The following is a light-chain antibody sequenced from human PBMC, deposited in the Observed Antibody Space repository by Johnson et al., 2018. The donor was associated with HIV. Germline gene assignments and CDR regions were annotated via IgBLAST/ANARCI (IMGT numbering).Light chain of an antibody. J-gene: IGLJ1*01. Sequence: QSVLTQPPSVSAAPGQKVTISCSGSSSNIGNNYVSWYQQLPGTAPKLLIYDNNKRPSGIPDRFSGSKSGTSATLGITGLQTGDEADYYCGTWDNSMSTGGVFGTWTNVTVL. CDR1: SSNIGNNY. CDR3: GTWDNSMSTGGV. CDR2: DNN. V-gene: IGLV1-51*01.